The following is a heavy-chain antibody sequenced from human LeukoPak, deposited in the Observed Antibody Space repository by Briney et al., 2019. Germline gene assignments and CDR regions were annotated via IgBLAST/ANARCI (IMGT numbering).Heavy chain of an antibody. CDR3: ARVNYYYYYMDV. V-gene: IGHV4-34*01. J-gene: IGHJ6*03. CDR2: INHSGST. CDR1: GGSVSDYY. Sequence: PSETLSLTCTVSGGSVSDYYWSWIRQPPGKGLEWIGEINHSGSTNYNPSLKSRVTMSVDTSKNQFSLKLSSVTAADTAVYYCARVNYYYYYMDVWGKGTTVTISS.